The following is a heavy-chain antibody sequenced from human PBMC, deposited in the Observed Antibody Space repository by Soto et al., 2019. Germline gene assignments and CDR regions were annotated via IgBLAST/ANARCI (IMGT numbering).Heavy chain of an antibody. J-gene: IGHJ5*02. CDR2: ISSSSSTI. Sequence: GGSLRLSCAASGFTFSSYSMNWVRQAPGKGLEWVSYISSSSSTIYYADSVKGRFTISRDNDKNSLYLQMNSLRDEDTAVYYCARDPASDPNYNWFDPWGQGTLVTVSS. CDR1: GFTFSSYS. V-gene: IGHV3-48*02. CDR3: ARDPASDPNYNWFDP.